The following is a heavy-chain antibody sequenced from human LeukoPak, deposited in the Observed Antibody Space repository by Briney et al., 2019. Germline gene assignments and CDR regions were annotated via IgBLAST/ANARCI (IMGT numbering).Heavy chain of an antibody. V-gene: IGHV4-34*01. J-gene: IGHJ5*02. CDR3: ARGGVATIRGYWFDP. CDR1: GGSFSGYY. CDR2: INHSGSI. D-gene: IGHD5-12*01. Sequence: PWETLSLTCAVYGGSFSGYYWSWIRQPPGKGLEWVGEINHSGSINYNPSLKSRVTISVDTSKNQFSLKLSSVTAADTAVYYCARGGVATIRGYWFDPWGEGTLVTVSS.